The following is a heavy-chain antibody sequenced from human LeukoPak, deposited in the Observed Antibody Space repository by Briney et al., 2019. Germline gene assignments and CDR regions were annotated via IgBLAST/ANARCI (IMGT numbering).Heavy chain of an antibody. CDR3: ARGYKFITIFGVVTRPSLDY. V-gene: IGHV3-66*02. Sequence: GGSLTLSCAASGFTVSSNYMSWVRQAPGKGLEWVSVIYSGGSTYYADSVKGRFTISRDNSKNTLYLQMNSLRAEDTAVYYCARGYKFITIFGVVTRPSLDYWGQGTLVTVSS. J-gene: IGHJ4*02. D-gene: IGHD3-3*01. CDR1: GFTVSSNY. CDR2: IYSGGST.